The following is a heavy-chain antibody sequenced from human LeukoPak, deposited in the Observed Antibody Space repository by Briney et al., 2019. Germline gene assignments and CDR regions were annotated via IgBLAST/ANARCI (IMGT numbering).Heavy chain of an antibody. CDR2: IKQDGSEK. CDR1: GFTFSSYW. J-gene: IGHJ4*02. D-gene: IGHD3-22*01. CDR3: ARDSASSYYDDSSEGFDY. V-gene: IGHV3-7*01. Sequence: PGGSLRLSCAASGFTFSSYWMSWVRQAPGKGLEWVANIKQDGSEKYYVDSVKGRFTISTDNAKNSLYLQMNSLRAEDTAVYYCARDSASSYYDDSSEGFDYWGQGTLVTVSS.